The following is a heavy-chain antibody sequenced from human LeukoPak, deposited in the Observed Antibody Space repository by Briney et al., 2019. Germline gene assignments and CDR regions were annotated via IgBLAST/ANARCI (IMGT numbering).Heavy chain of an antibody. Sequence: GGSLRLSCAASGFTFSSYGTQWVRQAPGKGLEWVAFIRYDGSNKYYADSVKGRFTISRDNSKNTLYLQMNSLRAEDTAVYYCAKDLRKGNYYPNWFDPWGQGTLVTVSS. V-gene: IGHV3-30*02. D-gene: IGHD3-22*01. CDR1: GFTFSSYG. CDR2: IRYDGSNK. CDR3: AKDLRKGNYYPNWFDP. J-gene: IGHJ5*02.